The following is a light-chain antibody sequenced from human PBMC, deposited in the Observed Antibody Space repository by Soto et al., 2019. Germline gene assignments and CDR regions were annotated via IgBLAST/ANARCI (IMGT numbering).Light chain of an antibody. Sequence: EIGVTQSPATLSVSPGERATLSCRASQSVSSNLAWYQQKPGQAPRLLIYGASTRATGIPARFSGSGSGTDFPLTISSLQPEDFAVYYCQQYNNWPPPFGQGTKVEIK. CDR3: QQYNNWPPP. CDR2: GAS. CDR1: QSVSSN. J-gene: IGKJ1*01. V-gene: IGKV3-15*01.